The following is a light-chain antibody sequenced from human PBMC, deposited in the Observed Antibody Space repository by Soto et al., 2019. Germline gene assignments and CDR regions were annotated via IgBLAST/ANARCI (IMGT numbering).Light chain of an antibody. Sequence: DIVMTQSPDSLAVSLGERATINCKSSQSVLYSSNNKNYLAWYQQKPGQPPKLLIYWASTRESGVPDRFSGSGSGTDFTLTISSLQAEDVAVYYCQQCYSTPTWTFGQGTKVDIK. CDR1: QSVLYSSNNKNY. CDR2: WAS. V-gene: IGKV4-1*01. J-gene: IGKJ1*01. CDR3: QQCYSTPTWT.